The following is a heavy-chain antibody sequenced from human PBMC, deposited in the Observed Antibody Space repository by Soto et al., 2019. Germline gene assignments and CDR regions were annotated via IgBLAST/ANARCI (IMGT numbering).Heavy chain of an antibody. D-gene: IGHD1-26*01. CDR2: INHSGST. V-gene: IGHV4-34*01. CDR1: GGSFSGYY. J-gene: IGHJ4*02. CDR3: ARLYWELSGGFDY. Sequence: SETLSLTCAVYGGSFSGYYWSWIRQPPGKGLEWIGEINHSGSTNYNPSLKSRVTISVDTSKNQFSLKLSSVTAADTAVYYCARLYWELSGGFDYWGQGTLVTVSS.